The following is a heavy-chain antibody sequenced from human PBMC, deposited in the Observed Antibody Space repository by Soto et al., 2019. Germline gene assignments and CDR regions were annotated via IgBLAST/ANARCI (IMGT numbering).Heavy chain of an antibody. D-gene: IGHD1-26*01. V-gene: IGHV5-51*01. CDR2: IYPGDSDT. CDR3: ARHLRVGAIDAFDI. J-gene: IGHJ3*02. CDR1: GYSFTTYW. Sequence: LGESLKISCKASGYSFTTYWIGWVRQMPGKGLEWMGIIYPGDSDTRYSPSFQGQVTISVDKSISTAYLRWSSLKASDIAMYYCARHLRVGAIDAFDIWGQGTMVTLSS.